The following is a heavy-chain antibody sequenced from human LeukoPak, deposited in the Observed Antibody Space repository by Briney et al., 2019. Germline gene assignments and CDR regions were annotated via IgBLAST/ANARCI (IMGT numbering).Heavy chain of an antibody. J-gene: IGHJ3*02. CDR1: GYTFTSYG. Sequence: ASVKVSCKASGYTFTSYGISWVRQAPGQGLEWMGWISAYNGNTNYAQKLQGRVTMTTDTSTSTAYMELRSLRSDDTAVYYCARDPGALWFGAPVAFDIWGQGTMVTVSS. D-gene: IGHD3-10*01. V-gene: IGHV1-18*01. CDR2: ISAYNGNT. CDR3: ARDPGALWFGAPVAFDI.